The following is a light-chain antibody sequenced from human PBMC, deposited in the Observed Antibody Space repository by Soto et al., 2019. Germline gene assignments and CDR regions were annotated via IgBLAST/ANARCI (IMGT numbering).Light chain of an antibody. J-gene: IGLJ1*01. V-gene: IGLV2-8*01. Sequence: QSALTQPPSASGSPGQSVTLPCTGTSSDVGGYNYVSWYQQHPGKAPKLMIYEVSKRPSGVPDRFSGSKSGNTASLTVSGLQAEEEADYYCSSYAGSNNQVFGTGTKVTVL. CDR3: SSYAGSNNQV. CDR2: EVS. CDR1: SSDVGGYNY.